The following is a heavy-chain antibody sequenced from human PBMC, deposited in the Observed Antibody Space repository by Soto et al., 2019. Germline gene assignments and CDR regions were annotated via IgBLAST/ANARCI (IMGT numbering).Heavy chain of an antibody. Sequence: PSETLSLTCTVSGGSISSSSYYWGWLRQPPGKGLEWIGSLYYSGSTYYNPPLKRRVTISVDTSKNQFSLKLSSVTAADTAVYYGARLVYDSSGYRPGWGQGTLVTVSS. CDR1: GGSISSSSYY. J-gene: IGHJ4*02. D-gene: IGHD3-22*01. CDR2: LYYSGST. CDR3: ARLVYDSSGYRPG. V-gene: IGHV4-39*01.